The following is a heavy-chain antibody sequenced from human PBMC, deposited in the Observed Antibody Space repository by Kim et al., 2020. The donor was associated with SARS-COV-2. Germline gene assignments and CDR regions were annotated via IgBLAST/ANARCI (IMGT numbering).Heavy chain of an antibody. CDR3: AREDYYDSSGYYAY. Sequence: SETLSLTCAVSGGSISSSNWWSWVRQPPGKGLEWIGEIYHSGSTNYNPSLKSRVTISVDKSKNQFSLKLSSVTAADTAVYYCAREDYYDSSGYYAYWGQGTLVTVSS. CDR1: GGSISSSNW. J-gene: IGHJ4*02. V-gene: IGHV4-4*02. D-gene: IGHD3-22*01. CDR2: IYHSGST.